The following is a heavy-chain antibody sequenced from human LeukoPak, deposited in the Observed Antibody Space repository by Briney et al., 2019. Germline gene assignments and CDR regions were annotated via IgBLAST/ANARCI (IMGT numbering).Heavy chain of an antibody. CDR3: ARRIGSSLRIDI. J-gene: IGHJ3*02. Sequence: SVKVSCKASGGTFSSYAISWVRQAPGQGLEWMGGIIPIFGTANYAQKVQGRVTITADESTSPAYMELSSLRSEDTAVYYCARRIGSSLRIDIWGQGTMVTVSS. D-gene: IGHD6-13*01. CDR2: IIPIFGTA. CDR1: GGTFSSYA. V-gene: IGHV1-69*01.